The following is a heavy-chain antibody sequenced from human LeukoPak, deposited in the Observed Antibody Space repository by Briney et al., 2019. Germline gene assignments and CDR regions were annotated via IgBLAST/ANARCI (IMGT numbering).Heavy chain of an antibody. J-gene: IGHJ4*02. CDR2: MNPNSGNT. CDR3: ATQLSYYYDSSVEDY. Sequence: ASVKVSCKASGYTFTSYGISWVRQATGQGLEWMGWMNPNSGNTGYAQKFQGRVTMTRNTSISTAYMELSSLRSEDTAVYYCATQLSYYYDSSVEDYWGQGTLVTVSS. CDR1: GYTFTSYG. D-gene: IGHD3-22*01. V-gene: IGHV1-8*02.